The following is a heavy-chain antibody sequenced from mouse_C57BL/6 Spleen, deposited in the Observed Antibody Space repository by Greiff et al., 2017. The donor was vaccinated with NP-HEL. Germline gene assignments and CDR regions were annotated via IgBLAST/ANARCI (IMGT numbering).Heavy chain of an antibody. CDR2: ISDGGSYT. CDR1: GFTFSSYA. J-gene: IGHJ2*01. D-gene: IGHD2-4*01. CDR3: ARDRGDDYDYFDY. V-gene: IGHV5-4*01. Sequence: VQLQQSGGGLVKPGGSLKLSCAASGFTFSSYAMSWVRQTPEKRLEWVATISDGGSYTYYPDNVKGRFTISRDNAKNNLYLQMSHLKSEDTAMYYCARDRGDDYDYFDYWGQGTTLTVSS.